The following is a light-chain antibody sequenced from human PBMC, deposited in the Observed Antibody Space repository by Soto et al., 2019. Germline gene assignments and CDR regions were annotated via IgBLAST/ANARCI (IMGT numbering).Light chain of an antibody. CDR3: SSHAGRGTVV. V-gene: IGLV2-23*02. CDR1: STDVGKYNL. Sequence: QSALTQPASVSGSPGQSITISCTGTSTDVGKYNLVSWYQQHSGKAPKLMIYEVIKRPSGVSNRFSGSKSGNTASLTISGLQAEDEADYYCSSHAGRGTVVFGGGIKLTVL. J-gene: IGLJ2*01. CDR2: EVI.